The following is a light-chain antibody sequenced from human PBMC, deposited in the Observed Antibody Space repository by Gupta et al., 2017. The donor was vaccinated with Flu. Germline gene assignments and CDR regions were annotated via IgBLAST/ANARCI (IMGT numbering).Light chain of an antibody. CDR1: QDSSTY. CDR2: PVS. Sequence: PSLLSASVGDRGTITCRASQDSSTYLDWYQQKPGKAPRLLIYPVSHRQTGVPARFSGSGSGTDFTLTISSLQAEDVGTYFCQQGENCPCTFGPGTKVEIK. V-gene: IGKV1-6*01. CDR3: QQGENCPCT. J-gene: IGKJ1*01.